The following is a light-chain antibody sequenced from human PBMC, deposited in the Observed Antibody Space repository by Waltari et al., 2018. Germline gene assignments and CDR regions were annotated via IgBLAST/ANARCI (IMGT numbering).Light chain of an antibody. CDR1: QSIRSW. Sequence: DIQMTQSPSTLSASVGDTVSITCRASQSIRSWLAWYQRKPGKAPKLLIYEASTLESGVPSRFSGSGSGTEFTLVISSLQPEDFATYFCQKYNSPPGTFGQGTKVEIK. CDR3: QKYNSPPGT. J-gene: IGKJ1*01. CDR2: EAS. V-gene: IGKV1-5*03.